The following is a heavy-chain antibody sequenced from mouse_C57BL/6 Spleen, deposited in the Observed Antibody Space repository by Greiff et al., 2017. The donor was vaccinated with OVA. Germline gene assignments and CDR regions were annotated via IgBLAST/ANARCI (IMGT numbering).Heavy chain of an antibody. D-gene: IGHD1-1*01. CDR1: GYSFTDYN. J-gene: IGHJ4*01. V-gene: IGHV1-39*01. CDR2: INPNYGTT. Sequence: EVKLQESGPELVKPGASVKISCKASGYSFTDYNMNWVKQSNGKSLEWIGVINPNYGTTSSNQKFKGKATLTVDQSSSTAYMQLNSLTSEDSAVYYCARDHYYGSSYAMDYWGQGTSVTVSS. CDR3: ARDHYYGSSYAMDY.